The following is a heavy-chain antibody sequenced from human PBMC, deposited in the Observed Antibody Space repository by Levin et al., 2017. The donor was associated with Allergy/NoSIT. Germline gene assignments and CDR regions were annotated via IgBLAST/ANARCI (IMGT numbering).Heavy chain of an antibody. CDR2: INSDGSST. V-gene: IGHV3-74*01. CDR3: ARGSGSYSGRGNWFDP. CDR1: GFTFSSYW. Sequence: LSLTCAASGFTFSSYWMNWVRQVPGKGLVWVSRINSDGSSTSYADSVKGRFTISRDNAKNTLYLQMNSLRAEDTAVYYCARGSGSYSGRGNWFDPWGQGTLVTVSS. J-gene: IGHJ5*02. D-gene: IGHD1-26*01.